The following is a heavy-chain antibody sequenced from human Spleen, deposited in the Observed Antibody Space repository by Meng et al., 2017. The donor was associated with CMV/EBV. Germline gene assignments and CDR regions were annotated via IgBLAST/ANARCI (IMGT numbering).Heavy chain of an antibody. CDR2: TYYRSQWYY. CDR1: GDSVSSNSGA. CDR3: ARDGSGWFYFDY. Sequence: SCAISGDSVSSNSGAWNWIRQSPSRGLEWLGRTYYRSQWYYHYAVSVKSRIAINPDTSKNQFSLQLSSVTPEDTAVYYCARDGSGWFYFDYWGRGTLVTVSS. D-gene: IGHD6-19*01. J-gene: IGHJ4*02. V-gene: IGHV6-1*01.